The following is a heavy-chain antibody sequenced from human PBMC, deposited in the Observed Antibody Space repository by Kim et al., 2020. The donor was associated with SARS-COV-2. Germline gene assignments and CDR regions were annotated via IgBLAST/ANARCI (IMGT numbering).Heavy chain of an antibody. CDR1: GFTFSSYS. Sequence: GGSLRLSCAASGFTFSSYSMNWVRQAPGKGLEWVSSITSRSTYKYYAASVKGRFTISRDNAKNSLFLQMNRLRVEDTAVYYCARDETLMVREVNYGMDVWGQGTTVTVSS. CDR2: ITSRSTYK. D-gene: IGHD3-10*01. V-gene: IGHV3-21*01. J-gene: IGHJ6*02. CDR3: ARDETLMVREVNYGMDV.